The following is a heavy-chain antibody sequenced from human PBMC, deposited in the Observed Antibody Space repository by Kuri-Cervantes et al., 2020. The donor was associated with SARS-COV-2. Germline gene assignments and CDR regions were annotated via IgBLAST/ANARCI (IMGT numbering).Heavy chain of an antibody. CDR1: GLTFSSYA. D-gene: IGHD6-19*01. CDR2: ISYDGSNK. J-gene: IGHJ3*02. V-gene: IGHV3-30-3*01. CDR3: ASSPVAAPFGAFDI. Sequence: GGSLRLSCAASGLTFSSYAMHWVRQAPGKRLEWVAVISYDGSNKYYADSVKGRFTISRDNSKNTLYLQMNSLRAEDTAVYYCASSPVAAPFGAFDIWGQGTMVTVSS.